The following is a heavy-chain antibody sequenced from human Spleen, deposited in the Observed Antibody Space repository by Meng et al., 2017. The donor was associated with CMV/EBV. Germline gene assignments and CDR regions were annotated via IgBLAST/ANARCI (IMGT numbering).Heavy chain of an antibody. Sequence: GESLKISCAASGFTFSTYGMSWVRQAPGKGLEWVSVIYSGGSNTYYADSVNGRFTISRDNSKNTLYLQMNSLRAEDTAVYYCAKDLLAYCGGDCYDNWFDPWGQGTLVTVSS. CDR1: GFTFSTYG. CDR2: IYSGGSNT. V-gene: IGHV3-23*03. D-gene: IGHD2-21*01. J-gene: IGHJ5*02. CDR3: AKDLLAYCGGDCYDNWFDP.